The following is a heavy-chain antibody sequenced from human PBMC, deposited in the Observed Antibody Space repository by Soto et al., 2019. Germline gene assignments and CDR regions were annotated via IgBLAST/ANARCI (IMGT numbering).Heavy chain of an antibody. J-gene: IGHJ6*02. CDR3: ARDHPPKPNSYYYGMDV. V-gene: IGHV1-69*01. CDR1: GGTFSSYA. CDR2: IIPIFGTA. Sequence: QVQLVQSGAEVKKPGSSVKVSCKASGGTFSSYAISWVRQAPGQGLEWMGGIIPIFGTANYAQKFQGRVTITADESTSTAYMELSSLRSEDTAVYYCARDHPPKPNSYYYGMDVWGQGTTVTVSS.